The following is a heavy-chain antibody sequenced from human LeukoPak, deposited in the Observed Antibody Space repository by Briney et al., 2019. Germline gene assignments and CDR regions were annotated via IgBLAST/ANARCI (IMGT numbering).Heavy chain of an antibody. D-gene: IGHD4-17*01. CDR2: TYYRSKWYN. J-gene: IGHJ5*02. CDR1: GASVTSNSAA. Sequence: SQTLSLTCAISGASVTSNSAAWNWIRQSPARGLEWVGRTYYRSKWYNDYAVSVKSRITINPDTSKNQFSLQLDSVTPEDTAVYYCARSDYGDWENWFDPWGQGTLVTVSS. V-gene: IGHV6-1*01. CDR3: ARSDYGDWENWFDP.